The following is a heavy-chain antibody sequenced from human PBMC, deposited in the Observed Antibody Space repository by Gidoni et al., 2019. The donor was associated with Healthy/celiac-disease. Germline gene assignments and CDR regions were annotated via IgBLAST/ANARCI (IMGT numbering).Heavy chain of an antibody. V-gene: IGHV3-7*01. CDR3: AREGLAVAGTDY. D-gene: IGHD6-19*01. CDR1: GFPFSSYW. Sequence: EVQLVESGGGLVQPGGSLRLSCAASGFPFSSYWMSWVRQAPGKGLEWVANIKQDGSEKYYVDSVKGRFTISRDNAKNSLYLQMNSLRAEDTAVYYCAREGLAVAGTDYWGQGTLVTVSS. CDR2: IKQDGSEK. J-gene: IGHJ4*02.